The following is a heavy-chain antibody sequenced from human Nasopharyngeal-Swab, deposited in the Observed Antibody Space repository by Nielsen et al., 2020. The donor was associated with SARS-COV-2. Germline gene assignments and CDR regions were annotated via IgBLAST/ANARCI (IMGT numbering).Heavy chain of an antibody. CDR3: ARDRRNLILTGFYDY. V-gene: IGHV3-21*01. CDR1: GFNFSSYS. CDR2: ISSSSSYI. J-gene: IGHJ4*02. D-gene: IGHD3-9*01. Sequence: GGSLRLSWAASGFNFSSYSVNWVRQAPGKGLEWVSSISSSSSYIYYADSVKGRFTISRDNAKNSLYLQMNSLRAEDTAVYYCARDRRNLILTGFYDYWGQGTLVTVSS.